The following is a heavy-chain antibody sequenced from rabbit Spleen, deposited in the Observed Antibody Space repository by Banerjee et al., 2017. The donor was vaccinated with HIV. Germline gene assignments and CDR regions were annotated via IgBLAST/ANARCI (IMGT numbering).Heavy chain of an antibody. Sequence: QEQLVESGGGLVQPEGSLTLTCTASGFDLSGYYYVAWVRQAPGKGLEWIGYIYSGDGRATYASWAKGRFTISKTSSTAVTLQMTSLTAADTATYFCARDSGSSFSTYGMDLWGQGTLVTVS. CDR3: ARDSGSSFSTYGMDL. J-gene: IGHJ6*01. CDR1: GFDLSGYYY. V-gene: IGHV1S45*01. D-gene: IGHD8-1*01. CDR2: IYSGDGRA.